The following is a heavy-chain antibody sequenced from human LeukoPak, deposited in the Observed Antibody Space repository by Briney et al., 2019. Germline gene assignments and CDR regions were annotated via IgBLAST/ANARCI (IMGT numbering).Heavy chain of an antibody. D-gene: IGHD3-9*01. CDR1: GFTFSSYA. Sequence: GGSLRLSCAASGFTFSSYATSWVRQAPGKGLEWVSAISGSGGSTYYADSVKGRFTISRDNSKNTLYLQMNSLRAEDTAVYYCAKVGDYDILTGYSPVDYWGQGTLVTVSS. J-gene: IGHJ4*02. CDR2: ISGSGGST. V-gene: IGHV3-23*01. CDR3: AKVGDYDILTGYSPVDY.